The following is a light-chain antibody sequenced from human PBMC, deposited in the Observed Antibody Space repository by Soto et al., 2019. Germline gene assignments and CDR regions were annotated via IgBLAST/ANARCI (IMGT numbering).Light chain of an antibody. Sequence: QSALTQPPSASGSPGQSVTISCTGTSSDVGGYNYVSWYQQHPGKVPKLMIYEVRKRPAGVPERFSGSKSGNTASLTISGLRAEDEAHYHCCSYAGSRTFVFGGGTKLTVL. CDR1: SSDVGGYNY. CDR3: CSYAGSRTFV. J-gene: IGLJ3*02. V-gene: IGLV2-8*01. CDR2: EVR.